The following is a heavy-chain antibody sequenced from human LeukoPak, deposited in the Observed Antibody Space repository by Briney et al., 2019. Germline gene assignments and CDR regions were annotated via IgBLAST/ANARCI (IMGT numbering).Heavy chain of an antibody. CDR2: ISGSGGCT. CDR3: AKHLYGFSAFDY. V-gene: IGHV3-23*01. Sequence: PGGSLRLSCAASGFTFSSYAMSWVRQAPGKGLEWVSAISGSGGCTYYVDSVKGRFTISRDNSKNTLYLQMNSLRAEDTAVYYCAKHLYGFSAFDYWGQGTLVTVSS. CDR1: GFTFSSYA. D-gene: IGHD4-17*01. J-gene: IGHJ4*02.